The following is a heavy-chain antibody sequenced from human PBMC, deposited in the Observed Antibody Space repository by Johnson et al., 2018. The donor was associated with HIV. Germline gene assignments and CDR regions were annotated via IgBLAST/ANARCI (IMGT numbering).Heavy chain of an antibody. CDR2: ISWNSGSI. J-gene: IGHJ3*02. V-gene: IGHV3-9*01. Sequence: VQLVESGGGLVQPGRSLRLSCAASVFTFDDYAMHWVRQAPGKGLEWVSGISWNSGSIGYSDSVKGRFTISRDNAKNSLYRQMNSLRAEDTALYYFFLGQTQRGDAFDIWGQGTMVTVSS. CDR3: FLGQTQRGDAFDI. CDR1: VFTFDDYA. D-gene: IGHD6-25*01.